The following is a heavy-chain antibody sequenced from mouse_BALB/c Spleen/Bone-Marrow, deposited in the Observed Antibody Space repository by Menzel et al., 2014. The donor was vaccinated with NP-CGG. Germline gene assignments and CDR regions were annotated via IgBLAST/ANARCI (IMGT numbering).Heavy chain of an antibody. J-gene: IGHJ3*01. CDR1: GYTFTDYN. V-gene: IGHV1S29*02. CDR3: ARHVYGCYCDR. D-gene: IGHD1-1*01. CDR2: IYPYIGGT. Sequence: EVQVVESGPELARPGASVEISCKASGYTFTDYNMHWVKQSPGKSLEWIGYIYPYIGGTGYNQQFKSKATLTVDNTSSTAYMQLSSLTSEESAVYCCARHVYGCYCDRWGPGSLVTV.